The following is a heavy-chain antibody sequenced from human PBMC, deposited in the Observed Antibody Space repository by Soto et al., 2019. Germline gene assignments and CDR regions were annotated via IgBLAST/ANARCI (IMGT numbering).Heavy chain of an antibody. Sequence: EVQLVESGGGLVQPGRSLSLSCAASGFTFDDYAMHWVRQAPGKGLEWVSGIRWNSGSIGYADSVKGRFIISRDNAKNPLYLQMNSLRAEDTALYYCAKGRGGLTGTAGDDYWGQGTLVTVSS. CDR2: IRWNSGSI. CDR3: AKGRGGLTGTAGDDY. J-gene: IGHJ4*02. CDR1: GFTFDDYA. D-gene: IGHD1-20*01. V-gene: IGHV3-9*01.